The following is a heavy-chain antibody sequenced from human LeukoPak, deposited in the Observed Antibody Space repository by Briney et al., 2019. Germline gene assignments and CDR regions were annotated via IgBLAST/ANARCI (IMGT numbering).Heavy chain of an antibody. CDR3: ARGGYYDSSAYRVLDY. J-gene: IGHJ4*02. Sequence: ASVKVSCKASGYTFTDYYMHWVRQAPGQGLEWMGWLNPKTGVTDFAQRFQGRVTMTRDTSISTAYMELSRLTSDDTAVYYCARGGYYDSSAYRVLDYWGQGTLVTVSS. V-gene: IGHV1-2*02. CDR2: LNPKTGVT. D-gene: IGHD3-22*01. CDR1: GYTFTDYY.